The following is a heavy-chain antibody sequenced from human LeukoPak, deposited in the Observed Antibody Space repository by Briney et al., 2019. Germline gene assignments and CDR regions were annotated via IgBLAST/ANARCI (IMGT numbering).Heavy chain of an antibody. Sequence: GGSLRLSCAASGFTFSAYWMSWVRQAPGKGLEWVANIKGDESEKYYVDSVKGRFTISRDNAKNSLHLQMNSLRAEDTAVYYCARIVPYSGSHWGLDYWGQGTLGTVSS. CDR1: GFTFSAYW. V-gene: IGHV3-7*01. D-gene: IGHD1-26*01. CDR2: IKGDESEK. J-gene: IGHJ4*02. CDR3: ARIVPYSGSHWGLDY.